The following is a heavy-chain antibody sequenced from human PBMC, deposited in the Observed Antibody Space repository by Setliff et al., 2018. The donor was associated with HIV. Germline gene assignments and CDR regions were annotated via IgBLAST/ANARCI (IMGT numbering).Heavy chain of an antibody. CDR3: AKDGWGYDYVGAYYFDY. Sequence: GGSLRLSCVASGFAFDDYTMHWVRQAPGKGLEWVSLISWDGDMTYYADSVKGRFTISRDNSKNSLYLQMNSLTTEDTGLYYCAKDGWGYDYVGAYYFDYWGQGTPVTVSS. CDR1: GFAFDDYT. J-gene: IGHJ4*02. CDR2: ISWDGDMT. D-gene: IGHD5-12*01. V-gene: IGHV3-43*01.